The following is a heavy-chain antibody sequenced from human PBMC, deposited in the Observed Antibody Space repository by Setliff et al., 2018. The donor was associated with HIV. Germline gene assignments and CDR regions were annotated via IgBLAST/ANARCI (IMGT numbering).Heavy chain of an antibody. J-gene: IGHJ4*02. CDR1: GGTFSSYG. V-gene: IGHV1-69*05. D-gene: IGHD3-22*01. Sequence: SVKVSCKASGGTFSSYGITWVRQAPGQGLEWMGGITPLLGTTNYAQRFQSRVTLTTDESTNTVFMDLSSLRSEDTAVYYCARAPSPSYYYDSSGYYYAYYFDYWGQGTLVTVSS. CDR2: ITPLLGTT. CDR3: ARAPSPSYYYDSSGYYYAYYFDY.